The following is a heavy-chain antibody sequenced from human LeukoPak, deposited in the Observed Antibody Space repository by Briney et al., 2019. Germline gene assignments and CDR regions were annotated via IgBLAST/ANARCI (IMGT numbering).Heavy chain of an antibody. CDR3: ARDSSEFRSLIFH. CDR1: GYTFTIYG. J-gene: IGHJ1*01. Sequence: GASVKVSCKASGYTFTIYGISWVRQAPGQGLEWMGGIIPIFGTANYAQKFQGRVTITADESTSTAYMELSSLRSEDTAVYYCARDSSEFRSLIFHWGQGTLVTVSS. D-gene: IGHD3-9*01. V-gene: IGHV1-69*13. CDR2: IIPIFGTA.